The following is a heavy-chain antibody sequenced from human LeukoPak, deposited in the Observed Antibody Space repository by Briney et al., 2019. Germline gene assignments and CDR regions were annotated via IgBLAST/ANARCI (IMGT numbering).Heavy chain of an antibody. J-gene: IGHJ3*02. CDR2: INPNSGGT. Sequence: ASVKVSCKASGYTFTGYYMHWVRQAPGQGLEWMGWINPNSGGTNYAQKFQGRVTMTRDTSISTAYMELSRLRSDDTAVYYCARDGYYDTDTYAFDIWGQGTMVTVSS. V-gene: IGHV1-2*02. CDR3: ARDGYYDTDTYAFDI. D-gene: IGHD3-22*01. CDR1: GYTFTGYY.